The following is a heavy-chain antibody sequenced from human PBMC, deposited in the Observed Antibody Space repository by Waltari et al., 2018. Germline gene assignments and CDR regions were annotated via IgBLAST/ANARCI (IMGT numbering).Heavy chain of an antibody. CDR2: ISSADYS. D-gene: IGHD2-21*01. J-gene: IGHJ4*01. V-gene: IGHV3-21*01. CDR3: ARVIVYSDSPVCDF. Sequence: EVQLVESGGGLVTPGGSLRLSCAAAGFHFRDYRMTWVRQAPGKGLEWVSSISSADYSLDADSMKGRFIISRDNAKNSLYLQMNGLRGEDTAVYYCARVIVYSDSPVCDFWGQGTLVIVSS. CDR1: GFHFRDYR.